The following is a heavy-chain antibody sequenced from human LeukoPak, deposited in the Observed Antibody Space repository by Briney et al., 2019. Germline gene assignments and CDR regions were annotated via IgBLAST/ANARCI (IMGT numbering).Heavy chain of an antibody. V-gene: IGHV3-23*01. CDR3: ARTGGGSGY. Sequence: PGGTLRLSCAASGFTFSSYAMNWVRQAPGKGLEWVSGISGSGRGRNTYYADSVKGRFTISRDNSKNTLYLQMNRLRAEDMAVYYCARTGGGSGYWGQGTLVTVSS. D-gene: IGHD2-15*01. CDR2: ISGSGRGRNT. CDR1: GFTFSSYA. J-gene: IGHJ4*02.